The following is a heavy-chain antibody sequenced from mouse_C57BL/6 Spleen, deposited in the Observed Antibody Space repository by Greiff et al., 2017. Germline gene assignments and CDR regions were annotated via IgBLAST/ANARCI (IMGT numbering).Heavy chain of an antibody. V-gene: IGHV14-1*01. J-gene: IGHJ1*03. CDR3: PVLYYYGSSELYWYFDV. CDR1: GFNIKDYY. D-gene: IGHD1-1*01. CDR2: IDPEDGDT. Sequence: EVQLQQSGAELVRPGASVKLSCTASGFNIKDYYMHWVKQRPEQGLAWIGRIDPEDGDTEYAPQFQGKATLTAYTSSNPAYLQLSSLTSEDTAVYYCPVLYYYGSSELYWYFDVWGTGTTVTVST.